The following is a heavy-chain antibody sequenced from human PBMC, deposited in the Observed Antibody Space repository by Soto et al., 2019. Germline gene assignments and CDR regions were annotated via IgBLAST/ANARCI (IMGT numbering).Heavy chain of an antibody. CDR2: ISGNGNSG. CDR3: TKGAGQDDYDWGSYRPSYFDS. CDR1: GFTFSSYA. Sequence: GGSLRLSCAASGFTFSSYAMSWVRQAPGKGLDWVSTISGNGNSGYYGASLKGGFTNSTDNSKNTLSLQMNSLSAEDTAVYYCTKGAGQDDYDWGSYRPSYFDSWGQGTLVTVSS. J-gene: IGHJ4*02. V-gene: IGHV3-23*01. D-gene: IGHD3-16*02.